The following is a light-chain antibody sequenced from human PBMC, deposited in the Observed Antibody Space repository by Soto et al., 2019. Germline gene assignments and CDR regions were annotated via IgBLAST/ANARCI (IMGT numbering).Light chain of an antibody. J-gene: IGLJ2*01. CDR3: AAWDDSLSGVV. Sequence: QSVLTQPPSASETPGQRVTISCSGSSSNIGSNYVYWYQQLPGTAPKLLIFRNNLRPSGVPDRFSGSKSGTSASLGISGLRSEDEADYYCAAWDDSLSGVVFGGGTKLTVL. CDR1: SSNIGSNY. CDR2: RNN. V-gene: IGLV1-47*01.